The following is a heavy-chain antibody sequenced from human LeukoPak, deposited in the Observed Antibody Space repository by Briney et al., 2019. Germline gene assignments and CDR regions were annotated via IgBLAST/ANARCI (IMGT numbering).Heavy chain of an antibody. Sequence: PGGSLRLSCAASGLPFSSYAMHWVRQAPGQGLEWMGWINPNSGGTNYAQKFQGRVTMTRDTSISTAYMELSRLRSDDTAVYYCARALLFSTGRTLNYYGSGSYLGYWGQGTLVTVSS. D-gene: IGHD3-10*01. CDR3: ARALLFSTGRTLNYYGSGSYLGY. CDR1: GLPFSSYA. CDR2: INPNSGGT. V-gene: IGHV1-2*02. J-gene: IGHJ4*02.